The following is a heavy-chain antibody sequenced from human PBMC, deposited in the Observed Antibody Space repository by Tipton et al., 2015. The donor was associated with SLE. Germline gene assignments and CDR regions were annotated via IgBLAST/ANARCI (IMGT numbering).Heavy chain of an antibody. Sequence: TLPLTCAVSGYSISSGYYWGWIRQPPGKGLEWIGSIYHSGSTYYNPSLKSRVTISVDTSKNQFSLKLSSVTAADTAVYYCARDYYDSSGYFDYWGQGTLVTVSS. V-gene: IGHV4-38-2*02. D-gene: IGHD3-22*01. CDR1: GYSISSGYY. CDR3: ARDYYDSSGYFDY. J-gene: IGHJ4*02. CDR2: IYHSGST.